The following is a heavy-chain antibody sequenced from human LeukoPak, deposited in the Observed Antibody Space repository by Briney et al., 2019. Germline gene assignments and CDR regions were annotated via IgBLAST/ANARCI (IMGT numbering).Heavy chain of an antibody. CDR1: GFTFSNYG. Sequence: GGSLRLSCAASGFTFSNYGMHWVRQAPGKGLEWVTFIRSDGSIIFYADSVKGRFTISRDNSKNTLFLQMNSLRVEDTAMYYCAKDIPQVYFDYWGQGTLVTVSS. V-gene: IGHV3-30*02. D-gene: IGHD2-21*01. J-gene: IGHJ4*02. CDR3: AKDIPQVYFDY. CDR2: IRSDGSII.